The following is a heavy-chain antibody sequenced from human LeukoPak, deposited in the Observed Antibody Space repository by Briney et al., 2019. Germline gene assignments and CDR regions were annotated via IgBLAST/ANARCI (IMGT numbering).Heavy chain of an antibody. CDR1: GVSTSSDY. CDR2: VYNSITT. V-gene: IGHV4-59*08. J-gene: IGHJ4*02. CDR3: AKLAPRGGIDY. Sequence: PSETLSLTCTVSGVSTSSDYWTCIRQPPGKGREWIGYVYNSITTNYNPSLKSRVTISLDTSKNQFSLKLSSVTAADTAVYYCAKLAPRGGIDYWGQGTLVTVSS. D-gene: IGHD3-16*01.